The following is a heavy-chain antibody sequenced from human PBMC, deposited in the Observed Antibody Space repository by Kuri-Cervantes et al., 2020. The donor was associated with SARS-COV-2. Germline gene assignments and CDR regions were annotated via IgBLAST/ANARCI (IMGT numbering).Heavy chain of an antibody. D-gene: IGHD3-16*01. J-gene: IGHJ6*03. CDR3: ARDGGGYMDV. V-gene: IGHV3-30*04. CDR2: ISYDGSNK. Sequence: GGSLRLSCAASGFTFSSYAMHWVRQAPGKGLEWVAVISYDGSNKYYADSVKGRFTISRDNSKNTLYPQMNSLRAEDTAVYYCARDGGGYMDVWGKGTTVTVSS. CDR1: GFTFSSYA.